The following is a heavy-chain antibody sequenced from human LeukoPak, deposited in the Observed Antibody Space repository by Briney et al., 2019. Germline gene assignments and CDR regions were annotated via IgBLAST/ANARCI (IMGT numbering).Heavy chain of an antibody. CDR1: GYTFTSYY. Sequence: ASVKVSCKASGYTFTSYYMHWVRQAPGQGLEWMGIINPSGGSTSYAQKFQGRVTMTRDMPTSTVYMELSSLRSEDTAVYYCARAPTRVRWFDPWGQGTLVTVSS. CDR2: INPSGGST. J-gene: IGHJ5*02. CDR3: ARAPTRVRWFDP. V-gene: IGHV1-46*01.